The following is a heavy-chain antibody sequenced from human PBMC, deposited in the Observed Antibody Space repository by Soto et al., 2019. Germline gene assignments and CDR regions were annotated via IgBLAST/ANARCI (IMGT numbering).Heavy chain of an antibody. Sequence: SVKVSCKASGGTFISYAISWVRQAPGQGLEWMGGIIPIFGTANYAQKFQGRVTITADESTSTAYMELSSLRSEDTAVYYCARSVVFLEWLYRYGMAVWGQGTTVAVAS. J-gene: IGHJ6*02. CDR1: GGTFISYA. CDR3: ARSVVFLEWLYRYGMAV. CDR2: IIPIFGTA. D-gene: IGHD3-3*01. V-gene: IGHV1-69*13.